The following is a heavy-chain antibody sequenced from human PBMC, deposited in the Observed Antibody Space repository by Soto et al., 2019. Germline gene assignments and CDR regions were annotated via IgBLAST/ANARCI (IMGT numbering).Heavy chain of an antibody. J-gene: IGHJ6*03. D-gene: IGHD4-4*01. Sequence: GSLRLSCTASVFTFGDYGMSWFFQAPGKGLEWVGFIRSKAYGGTTEYAASVKGRFTISRDDSKSIAYLQMNSLKTEDTAVYYCTRDLYSKYPYYYYYMDVWGKGNTVTVT. V-gene: IGHV3-49*03. CDR2: IRSKAYGGTT. CDR3: TRDLYSKYPYYYYYMDV. CDR1: VFTFGDYG.